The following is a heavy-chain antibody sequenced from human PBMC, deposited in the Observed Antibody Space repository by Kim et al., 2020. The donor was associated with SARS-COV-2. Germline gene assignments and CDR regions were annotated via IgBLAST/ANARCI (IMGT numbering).Heavy chain of an antibody. J-gene: IGHJ4*02. CDR2: SYHGGTGTT. CDR1: GGSFSGYY. V-gene: IGHV4-34*01. Sequence: SETLSLTCGVYGGSFSGYYWSWIRQPPGKGLEWIGESYHGGTGTTNYNPSLQSRVTISVDTSKILFSLKLSSVTAADTAVYFCARCSASFIIFGLENYCDYWGQGTLVTVSS. CDR3: ARCSASFIIFGLENYCDY. D-gene: IGHD3-3*02.